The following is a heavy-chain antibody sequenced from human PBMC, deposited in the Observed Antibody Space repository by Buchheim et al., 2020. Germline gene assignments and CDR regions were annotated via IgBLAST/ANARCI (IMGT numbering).Heavy chain of an antibody. V-gene: IGHV1-69*01. CDR3: ARGYSVDTGLDV. Sequence: QVQLVQSGAEVKKPGSSVKVSCKASGGTLKNYGIHWVRQAPGQGLEWMGGTIPILGTADYAQKFQGRVTISADGFMHTAYMDLTSLTTEDTAVYYCARGYSVDTGLDVWGQGTT. CDR1: GGTLKNYG. J-gene: IGHJ6*02. D-gene: IGHD5-18*01. CDR2: TIPILGTA.